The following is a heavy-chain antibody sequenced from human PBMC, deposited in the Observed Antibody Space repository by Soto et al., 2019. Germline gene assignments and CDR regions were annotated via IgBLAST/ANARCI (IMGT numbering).Heavy chain of an antibody. CDR2: IYNSGST. D-gene: IGHD5-12*01. J-gene: IGHJ5*02. CDR3: ARETVGTIDR. Sequence: QVQLQESGPGLVKPSQTLSLTCTVSGGSISSVGYYWSWIRQHPGKGLEWIGYIYNSGSTHYNPSLKSRITMSVATSKNQFSLKLSSVTVADTAVYFCARETVGTIDRWGQGTLVTVSS. V-gene: IGHV4-31*03. CDR1: GGSISSVGYY.